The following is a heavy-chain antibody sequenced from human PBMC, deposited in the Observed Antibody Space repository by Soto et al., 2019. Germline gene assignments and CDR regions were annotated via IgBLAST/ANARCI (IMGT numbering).Heavy chain of an antibody. CDR1: GGSINHGDYH. CDR2: VYYTGST. V-gene: IGHV4-39*01. D-gene: IGHD1-1*01. CDR3: ATVMVGAPRYNDFPY. J-gene: IGHJ4*02. Sequence: SETLSLPCTVSGGSINHGDYHWVWIRPRPGQEREWIVSVYYTGSTFYNSPLKARVTISVDTSRNQFSLKMTSVTAADTSLYFCATVMVGAPRYNDFPYWGQGTLVTVSS.